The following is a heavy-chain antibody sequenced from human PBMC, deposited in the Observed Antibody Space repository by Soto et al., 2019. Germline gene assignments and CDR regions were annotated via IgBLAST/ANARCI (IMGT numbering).Heavy chain of an antibody. CDR2: ISAYNGNT. V-gene: IGHV1-18*04. J-gene: IGHJ4*02. Sequence: GASVKVSCKASGYTFTSYGISWVRQAPGQGLEWMGWISAYNGNTNYAQKLQGRVTMTTDTSTSTANMELRSLRSDDTAVYYGARVLGSSGNEKKDAFDTWGQGTLVTVS. CDR3: ARVLGSSGNEKKDAFDT. CDR1: GYTFTSYG. D-gene: IGHD3-22*01.